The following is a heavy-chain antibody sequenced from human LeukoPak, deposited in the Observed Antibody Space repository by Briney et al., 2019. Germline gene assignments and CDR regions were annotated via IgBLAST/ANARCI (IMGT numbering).Heavy chain of an antibody. CDR3: AKFGYYYDSSGYNDY. CDR1: GFTVSSNY. V-gene: IGHV3-23*01. D-gene: IGHD3-22*01. J-gene: IGHJ4*02. CDR2: ISGSGGST. Sequence: GGSLRLSCAASGFTVSSNYMSWVRQAPGKGLEWVSAISGSGGSTYYADSVKGRFTISRDNSKNTLYLQMNSLRAEDTAVYYCAKFGYYYDSSGYNDYWGQGTLVTVSS.